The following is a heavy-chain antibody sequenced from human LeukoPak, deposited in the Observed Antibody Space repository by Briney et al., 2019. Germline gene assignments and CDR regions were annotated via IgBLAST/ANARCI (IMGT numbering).Heavy chain of an antibody. V-gene: IGHV3-48*03. Sequence: GGSLRLSCAASGFTFSSYEMNWVRQAPGKGLEWVSYISSSGSTIYYADSVKGRFTISRDNAKNSLYLQMNSLRAEDTAVYYCARLSAAVPNWFDPWGQGTLVTVSS. J-gene: IGHJ5*02. CDR3: ARLSAAVPNWFDP. D-gene: IGHD6-13*01. CDR1: GFTFSSYE. CDR2: ISSSGSTI.